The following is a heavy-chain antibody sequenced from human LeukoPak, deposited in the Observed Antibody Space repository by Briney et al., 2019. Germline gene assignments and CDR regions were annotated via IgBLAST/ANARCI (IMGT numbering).Heavy chain of an antibody. CDR3: AGGPDYYGSGILDY. CDR1: GYIFTGYY. Sequence: ASVKVSCKASGYIFTGYYMHWVRQAPGQGLEWMGWINPNSGDTNYAQKFQGRVTMTRDTSISTAYMELSRLRSDDTAVYYCAGGPDYYGSGILDYWGQGTLVTVSS. J-gene: IGHJ4*02. D-gene: IGHD3-10*01. CDR2: INPNSGDT. V-gene: IGHV1-2*02.